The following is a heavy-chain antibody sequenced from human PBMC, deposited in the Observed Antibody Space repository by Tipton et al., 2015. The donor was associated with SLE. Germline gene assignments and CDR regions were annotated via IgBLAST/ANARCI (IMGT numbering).Heavy chain of an antibody. CDR3: ARRGDAFDI. Sequence: LRLSCAVSGYSISSGYYWGWIRQPPGKGLEWIGSIYHSGSTYYNPSLKSRITISVDTSKNQFSLKLSSVTAADTAAYYCARRGDAFDIWGQGTMVTVSS. CDR2: IYHSGST. CDR1: GYSISSGYY. V-gene: IGHV4-38-2*01. J-gene: IGHJ3*02. D-gene: IGHD3-16*01.